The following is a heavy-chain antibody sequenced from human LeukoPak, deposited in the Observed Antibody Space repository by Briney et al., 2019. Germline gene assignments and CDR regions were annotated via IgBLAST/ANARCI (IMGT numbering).Heavy chain of an antibody. CDR1: GFTFSSYG. Sequence: GGSLRLSCAASGFTFSSYGMHWVRQAPGKGLEWVANTNQDGSEKDYVDSVKGRISISRDNAKSSLYLQMHSLRAEDTAVYYCVRVFRDYVEAFDIWGQGTMVTVSS. J-gene: IGHJ3*02. V-gene: IGHV3-7*01. D-gene: IGHD4-17*01. CDR2: TNQDGSEK. CDR3: VRVFRDYVEAFDI.